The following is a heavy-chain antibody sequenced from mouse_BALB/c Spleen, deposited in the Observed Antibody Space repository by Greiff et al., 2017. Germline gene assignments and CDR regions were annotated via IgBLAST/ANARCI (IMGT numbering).Heavy chain of an antibody. D-gene: IGHD3-1*01. CDR2: IDPSDSYT. CDR3: ARQLGPYAMDD. Sequence: QVQLQQPGAELVKPGASVKLSCKASGYTFTSYWMHWVKQRPGQGLEWIGEIDPSDSYTNYNQKFKGKATLTVDKSSSTAYMQLSSLTSEDSAVYYCARQLGPYAMDDWGQGTSVTVSS. J-gene: IGHJ4*01. CDR1: GYTFTSYW. V-gene: IGHV1-69*02.